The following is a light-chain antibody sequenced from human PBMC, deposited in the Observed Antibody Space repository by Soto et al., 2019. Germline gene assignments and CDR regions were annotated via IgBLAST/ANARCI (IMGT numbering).Light chain of an antibody. Sequence: QSALTQPHSVSGSPGQSVTISCTGTSSDVGSYNRVSWYQQPPGTAPKLMIYEVSNRPSGVPDRFSGSKSANTASLTISGLQDEDEADYYCRSFTSSSTYVFGTGTKLTVL. CDR2: EVS. V-gene: IGLV2-18*02. CDR1: SSDVGSYNR. J-gene: IGLJ1*01. CDR3: RSFTSSSTYV.